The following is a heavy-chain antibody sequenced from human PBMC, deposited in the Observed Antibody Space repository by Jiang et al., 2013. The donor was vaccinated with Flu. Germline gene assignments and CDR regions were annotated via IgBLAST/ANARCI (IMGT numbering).Heavy chain of an antibody. CDR2: SSSYI. Sequence: SSSYIYYADSVKGRFTISRDNAKNSLYLQMNSLRAEDTAVYYCARDGIAAAGAGWFDPWGQGTLVTVSS. V-gene: IGHV3-21*01. D-gene: IGHD6-13*01. J-gene: IGHJ5*02. CDR3: ARDGIAAAGAGWFDP.